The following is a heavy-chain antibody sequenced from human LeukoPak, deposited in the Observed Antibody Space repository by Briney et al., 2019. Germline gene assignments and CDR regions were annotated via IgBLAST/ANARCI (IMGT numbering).Heavy chain of an antibody. CDR3: ARDGGGYCSSTSCEDAFDI. CDR1: GYTFTGYY. CDR2: INPNSGGT. J-gene: IGHJ3*02. Sequence: GASVKVSCKASGYTFTGYYMHWVRQAPGQGLEWMGWINPNSGGTNYAQKFQGRVTITRDTSISTAYMELSRLRSDDTAVYYCARDGGGYCSSTSCEDAFDIWGQGTMVTVSS. V-gene: IGHV1-2*02. D-gene: IGHD2-2*01.